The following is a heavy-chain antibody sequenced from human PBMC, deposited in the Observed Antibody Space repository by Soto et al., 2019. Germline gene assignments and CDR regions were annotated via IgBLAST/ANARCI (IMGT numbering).Heavy chain of an antibody. V-gene: IGHV3-53*01. D-gene: IGHD3-10*01. J-gene: IGHJ3*02. Sequence: GGSLRLSCAASGFTVSSNYMSWVRQAPGKGLEWVSTFYPDGRTYYADSVKGRLTTSRDNSKNTVFLQINSLSPDDTAVYYCARDESGRPETIWGQGTMVTVSS. CDR2: FYPDGRT. CDR1: GFTVSSNY. CDR3: ARDESGRPETI.